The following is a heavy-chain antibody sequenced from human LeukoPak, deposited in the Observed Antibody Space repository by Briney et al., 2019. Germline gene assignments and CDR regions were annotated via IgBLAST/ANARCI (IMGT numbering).Heavy chain of an antibody. CDR1: GGSISSGGYY. Sequence: NPSETLSLTCTVSGGSISSGGYYWSWIRQHPGKGLEWIGYIYYSGSTYYNPSLKSRVTISVDTSKDQFSLKLSSVTAADTAVYYCARAGSYYNVNAFDIWGQGTMVTVSS. D-gene: IGHD3-10*01. V-gene: IGHV4-31*03. CDR3: ARAGSYYNVNAFDI. CDR2: IYYSGST. J-gene: IGHJ3*02.